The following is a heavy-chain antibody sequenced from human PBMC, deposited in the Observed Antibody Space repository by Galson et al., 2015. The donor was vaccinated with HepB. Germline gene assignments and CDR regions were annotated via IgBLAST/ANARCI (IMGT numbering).Heavy chain of an antibody. CDR3: TRDSPIAAAAPFDY. CDR2: IRSKAYGGTT. D-gene: IGHD6-13*01. Sequence: SLRLSCAASGFTFGDYATSWFRQAPGKGLEWVGFIRSKAYGGTTEYAASVKGRFTISRDDSKSIAYLQMNSLKTEDTAVYYCTRDSPIAAAAPFDYWGQGTLVTVSS. V-gene: IGHV3-49*03. CDR1: GFTFGDYA. J-gene: IGHJ4*02.